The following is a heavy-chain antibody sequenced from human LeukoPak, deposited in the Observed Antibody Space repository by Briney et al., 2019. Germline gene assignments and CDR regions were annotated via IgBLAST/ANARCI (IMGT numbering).Heavy chain of an antibody. Sequence: PGGSLRLSCAASGFTFSSYWMHWVRQAPGKGLVWVSRINSDGSSTSYADYVKGRFTISRDNAKNTLYLQMNSLRAEDTAVYYCARESGSSSFDYWGQGTLVTVSS. D-gene: IGHD6-6*01. CDR2: INSDGSST. J-gene: IGHJ4*02. V-gene: IGHV3-74*01. CDR3: ARESGSSSFDY. CDR1: GFTFSSYW.